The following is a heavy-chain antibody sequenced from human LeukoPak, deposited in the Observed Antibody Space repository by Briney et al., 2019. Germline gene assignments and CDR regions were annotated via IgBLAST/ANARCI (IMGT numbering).Heavy chain of an antibody. CDR2: MNPNSGNT. V-gene: IGHV1-8*03. J-gene: IGHJ4*02. D-gene: IGHD5-18*01. CDR1: GYTFTGYY. CDR3: ARGLGSPYSSGAYYFDY. Sequence: GASVKVSCKASGYTFTGYYMHWVRQATGQGLEWMGWMNPNSGNTGYAQKFQGRVTITRNTSISTAYMELSSLRSEDTAVYYCARGLGSPYSSGAYYFDYWGQGTLVTVSS.